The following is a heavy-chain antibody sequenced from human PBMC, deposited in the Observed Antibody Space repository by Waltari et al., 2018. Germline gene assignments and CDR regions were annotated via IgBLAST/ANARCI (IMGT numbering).Heavy chain of an antibody. Sequence: QVQLVESGGGVVQPGRSLRLSCEAAGFTFNRYAMHWVRQAPGKGLEWVAVISDDGRNKYYAASVKGRFTISRDNSKNTLYLQMNSLRAEDTAVYYCAREGGRYYDVFDIWGQGTMVTVSS. V-gene: IGHV3-30*04. CDR3: AREGGRYYDVFDI. J-gene: IGHJ3*02. D-gene: IGHD3-10*01. CDR2: ISDDGRNK. CDR1: GFTFNRYA.